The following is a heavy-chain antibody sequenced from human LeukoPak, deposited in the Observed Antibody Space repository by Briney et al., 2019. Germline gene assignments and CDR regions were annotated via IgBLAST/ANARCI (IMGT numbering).Heavy chain of an antibody. J-gene: IGHJ4*02. Sequence: ALVKVSCKASGYTFTSYDINWVRQATGQGLEWMGWMNPNSGNTGYAQKFQGRVTITRNTSISTAYMELSSLRSEDTAVYYCASYSSSSGSDYWGQGTLVTVSS. CDR1: GYTFTSYD. CDR2: MNPNSGNT. V-gene: IGHV1-8*03. CDR3: ASYSSSSGSDY. D-gene: IGHD6-6*01.